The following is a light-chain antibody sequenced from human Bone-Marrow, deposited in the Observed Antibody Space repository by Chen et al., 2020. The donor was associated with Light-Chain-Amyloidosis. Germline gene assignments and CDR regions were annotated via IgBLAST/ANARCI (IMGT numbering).Light chain of an antibody. CDR1: SSDVGGDNH. CDR2: EVT. J-gene: IGLJ1*01. V-gene: IGLV2-14*01. CDR3: RSYSITNALV. Sequence: QSALTQPASVSGSPGQSITISCTGTSSDVGGDNHVSWYQQHPDNAPKLMIYEVTNRPSWVPDSFSGSKSDNTATLTISGLEHEEEADYCCRSYSITNALVFGSGTRVTGL.